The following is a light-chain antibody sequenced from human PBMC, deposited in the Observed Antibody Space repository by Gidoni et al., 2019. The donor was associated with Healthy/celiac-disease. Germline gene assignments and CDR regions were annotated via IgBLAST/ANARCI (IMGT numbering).Light chain of an antibody. CDR2: AAS. J-gene: IGKJ2*01. V-gene: IGKV1-39*01. CDR1: QSISSY. CDR3: QQSYSTPYT. Sequence: DIQMTQSPSSLSASVGDRVTITCRASQSISSYLNWYQQKPGNAPKLLFYAASSLQSGVPSRFSCSVSGTYFTLTISSLQPEDFATYYCQQSYSTPYTFGQGTKLEIK.